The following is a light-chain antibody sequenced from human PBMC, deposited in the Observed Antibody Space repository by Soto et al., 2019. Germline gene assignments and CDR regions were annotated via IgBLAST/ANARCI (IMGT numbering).Light chain of an antibody. J-gene: IGKJ1*01. CDR3: QKYNTAPWT. CDR2: LAS. Sequence: DVEMTQSPSSLSASLGDRVTITCRASQGISKYLAWYQQKPGKVPRLLIYLASTLQSGVPSRFSGSGSGTDFILTISSLQPEDVATYYCQKYNTAPWTFGQGTKVEI. CDR1: QGISKY. V-gene: IGKV1-27*01.